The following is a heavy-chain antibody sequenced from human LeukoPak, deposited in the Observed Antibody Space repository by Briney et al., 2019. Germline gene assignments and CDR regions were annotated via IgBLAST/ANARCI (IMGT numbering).Heavy chain of an antibody. CDR1: GYTFTTYG. CDR3: GRWINSYGYLDY. V-gene: IGHV1-18*01. CDR2: ISAYNGNT. D-gene: IGHD5-18*01. Sequence: ASVKVSCTASGYTFTTYGISWVRQAPGQGLEWMGWISAYNGNTNYAQKLQGRVTMTTDTSTSTAYMELRSLRSDDTAVYYCGRWINSYGYLDYWGQGTLVTVSS. J-gene: IGHJ4*02.